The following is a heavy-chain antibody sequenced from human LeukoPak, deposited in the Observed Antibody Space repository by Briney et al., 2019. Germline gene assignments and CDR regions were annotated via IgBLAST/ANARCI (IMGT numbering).Heavy chain of an antibody. D-gene: IGHD6-6*01. CDR1: GITFTNYW. CDR2: INEDGSQK. Sequence: GGSLRLSCAASGITFTNYWMIWVRQAPGKELEWVANINEDGSQKYYVGSVEGRFTISRDNAKNSVFLQMNSLRAEDTAVYYCASSSYSSSSAWGQGTLVTVSS. V-gene: IGHV3-7*01. J-gene: IGHJ5*02. CDR3: ASSSYSSSSA.